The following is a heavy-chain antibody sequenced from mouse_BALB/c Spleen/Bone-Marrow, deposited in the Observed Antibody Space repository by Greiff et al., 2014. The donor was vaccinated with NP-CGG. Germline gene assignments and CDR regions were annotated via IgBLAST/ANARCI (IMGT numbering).Heavy chain of an antibody. Sequence: VQLKQSGAELVKPGASVKLSCTASGFNIKDTYMHWVKQRPEKGLEWIGRVDPANGNTKYDPKVQGKATITADTSSNTAYLQLSSLTSEDTAVYYCARYRLGTYFDYWGQGTTLTVSS. V-gene: IGHV14-3*02. J-gene: IGHJ2*01. CDR2: VDPANGNT. CDR1: GFNIKDTY. D-gene: IGHD2-14*01. CDR3: ARYRLGTYFDY.